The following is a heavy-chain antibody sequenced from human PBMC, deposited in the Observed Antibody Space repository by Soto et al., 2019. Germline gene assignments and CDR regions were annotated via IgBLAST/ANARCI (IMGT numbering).Heavy chain of an antibody. D-gene: IGHD3-10*01. CDR1: GFTFSSYA. CDR2: ISGSGGST. V-gene: IGHV3-23*01. CDR3: AKGLMRGSGMVHYFDY. J-gene: IGHJ4*02. Sequence: GGSLRLSCAASGFTFSSYAMSWVRQAPGKGLEWVSAISGSGGSTYYADSVKGRFTISRDNSKNTLYLQMNSLRAEDTAVYYCAKGLMRGSGMVHYFDYWGQGTLVTVSS.